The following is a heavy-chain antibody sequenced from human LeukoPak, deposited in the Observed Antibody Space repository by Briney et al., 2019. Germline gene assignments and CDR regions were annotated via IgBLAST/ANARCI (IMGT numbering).Heavy chain of an antibody. CDR1: GFTFSSYA. J-gene: IGHJ1*01. V-gene: IGHV3-23*01. CDR2: ISGSGGST. CDR3: ADYYYDSSGYYPEYFQH. Sequence: GGSLRLSCAASGFTFSSYAMSWVRQAPGKGLEWVSAISGSGGSTYYADSVKGRFTISRDNSKNTLYLQMNSLRAEDTAVYYWADYYYDSSGYYPEYFQHWGQGTLVTVSS. D-gene: IGHD3-22*01.